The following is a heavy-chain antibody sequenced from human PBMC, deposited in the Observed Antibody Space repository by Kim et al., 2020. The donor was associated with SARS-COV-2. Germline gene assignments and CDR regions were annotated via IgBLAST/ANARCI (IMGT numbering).Heavy chain of an antibody. D-gene: IGHD6-6*01. CDR3: ASRSVAAKAFDI. Sequence: SETLSLTCTVSGGSISTNNYYWGWIRQPPGKGLEWIGNIYHSGSTYYSPSLKSRLTISVGTSKNHFSLKLNSVTAADMAVYYCASRSVAAKAFDIWGQG. CDR2: IYHSGST. J-gene: IGHJ3*02. V-gene: IGHV4-39*02. CDR1: GGSISTNNYY.